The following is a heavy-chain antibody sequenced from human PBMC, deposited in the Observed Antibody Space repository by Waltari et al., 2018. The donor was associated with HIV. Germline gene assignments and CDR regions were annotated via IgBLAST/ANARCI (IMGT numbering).Heavy chain of an antibody. CDR2: TSAYNRIA. D-gene: IGHD2-21*01. Sequence: QVNLVQSGAEVKKPGASVKVSCEASGYSFRNYAINWVRQAPGKGLEWVGWTSAYNRIANYAEKVQGRVTITTDTSTNTAYMEIRSLRSDDTAVYFCARGNSMLRMAELDYWGQGTLVTVSS. CDR1: GYSFRNYA. CDR3: ARGNSMLRMAELDY. J-gene: IGHJ4*02. V-gene: IGHV1-18*01.